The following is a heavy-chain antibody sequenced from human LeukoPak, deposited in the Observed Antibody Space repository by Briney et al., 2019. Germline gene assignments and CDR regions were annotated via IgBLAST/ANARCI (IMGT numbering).Heavy chain of an antibody. CDR2: IKQDGSEK. V-gene: IGHV3-7*01. Sequence: PGGSLRLSCAASGFTFSTYWMTWVRQAPGKGLEWVANIKQDGSEKYYVDSVKGRFTISRDNAKNSLYLQMNSLRAEDTAVYYCARDVVGATGGGVWFDPWGQGTLVTVSS. D-gene: IGHD1-26*01. J-gene: IGHJ5*02. CDR3: ARDVVGATGGGVWFDP. CDR1: GFTFSTYW.